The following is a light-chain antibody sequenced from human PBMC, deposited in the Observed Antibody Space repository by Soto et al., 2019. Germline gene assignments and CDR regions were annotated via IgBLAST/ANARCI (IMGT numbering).Light chain of an antibody. CDR3: QQYDNLPRT. J-gene: IGKJ2*01. Sequence: DIHMTQSPSSLSASIGDRVTITCQASHDIRKYLNWYQQKPGKAPKLLIYSASNLESGVPSRFSGSGFGTDFIFNISSLQPEDLATYYCQQYDNLPRTFGPGTKLEIK. CDR1: HDIRKY. V-gene: IGKV1-33*01. CDR2: SAS.